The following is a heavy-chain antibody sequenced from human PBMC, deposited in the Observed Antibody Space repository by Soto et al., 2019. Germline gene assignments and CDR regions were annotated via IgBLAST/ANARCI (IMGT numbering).Heavy chain of an antibody. J-gene: IGHJ4*02. CDR1: GDSIRGYY. CDR2: IHTSGST. V-gene: IGHV4-4*07. Sequence: SETLSLTCTVSGDSIRGYYWSWIRQPAGRGLEWIGRIHTSGSTNYNPSLKRRVPISVDISKNQSSLNLTSVTAADTARYYCVRAFMPNAHFDDWGQGTLVTVSS. CDR3: VRAFMPNAHFDD. D-gene: IGHD2-2*01.